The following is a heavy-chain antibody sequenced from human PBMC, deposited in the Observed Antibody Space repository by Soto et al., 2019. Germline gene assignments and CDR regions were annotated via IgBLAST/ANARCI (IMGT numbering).Heavy chain of an antibody. D-gene: IGHD3-10*01. V-gene: IGHV4-39*01. CDR1: GGSISSSSYY. Sequence: SETLSLTCTVSGGSISSSSYYWGWIRQPPGKGLEWIGSIYYSGSTYYNPSLKSRVTISVDTSKNQFSLKLSSVTAADTAVYYCASLPTLRGVIILDYYYYYYMDVWGKGTTVTVSS. CDR2: IYYSGST. CDR3: ASLPTLRGVIILDYYYYYYMDV. J-gene: IGHJ6*03.